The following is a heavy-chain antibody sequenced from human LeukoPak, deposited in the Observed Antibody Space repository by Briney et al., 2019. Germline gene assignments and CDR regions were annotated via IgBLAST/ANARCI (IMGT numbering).Heavy chain of an antibody. D-gene: IGHD3-22*01. Sequence: GGSLRLSCAASGFTFSSYAMHWVRQAPGKGLEWVSYISSGSSSIYYADSVKGRFAISRDNAKNSLYLQINSLRAEDTAVYFCARDQTGYYYDSRGYPVGAFDIWGQGTMVTVSS. J-gene: IGHJ3*02. CDR3: ARDQTGYYYDSRGYPVGAFDI. V-gene: IGHV3-48*01. CDR2: ISSGSSSI. CDR1: GFTFSSYA.